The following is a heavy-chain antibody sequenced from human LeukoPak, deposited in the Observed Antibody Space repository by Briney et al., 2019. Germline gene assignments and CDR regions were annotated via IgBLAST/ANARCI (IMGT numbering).Heavy chain of an antibody. CDR3: ARDLIVVVPAARMGYYYYGMDV. CDR2: ITTSGRTI. D-gene: IGHD2-2*01. J-gene: IGHJ6*02. CDR1: GFTFINYE. Sequence: PGGSLRLSCAASGFTFINYEMNWVRQAPGQGLEWVSYITTSGRTIHYADSVKGRFTISRDNSKNTLYLQMNSLRAEDTAVYYCARDLIVVVPAARMGYYYYGMDVWGQGTTVTVSS. V-gene: IGHV3-48*03.